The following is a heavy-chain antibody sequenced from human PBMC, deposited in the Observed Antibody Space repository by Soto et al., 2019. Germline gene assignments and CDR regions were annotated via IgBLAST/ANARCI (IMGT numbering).Heavy chain of an antibody. D-gene: IGHD3-3*01. CDR3: ASLQGYDFWSGYSGMDV. J-gene: IGHJ6*02. V-gene: IGHV4-31*03. CDR1: DGSISSGVYY. Sequence: LSLTCTISDGSISSGVYYWSWIRQHPGKGLEWIGYIYYSWSTYYNPSLKSRVTISVDTSKNQFSLKLSSVTAADTAVYYCASLQGYDFWSGYSGMDVWGQGTTVTVSS. CDR2: IYYSWST.